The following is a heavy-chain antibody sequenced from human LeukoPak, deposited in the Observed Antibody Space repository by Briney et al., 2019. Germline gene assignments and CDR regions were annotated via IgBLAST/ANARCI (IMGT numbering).Heavy chain of an antibody. J-gene: IGHJ4*02. CDR1: GGSFSGYY. D-gene: IGHD3-22*01. CDR2: INHSGST. Sequence: LVKPSETLSLTCAVYGGSFSGYYWSWIRQPPGKGLEWIGEINHSGSTNYNPSLKSRVTISVDTSKNQFSLKLSSVTAADTAVYYCARDLYYYDSSGGQGYWGQGTLVTVSS. CDR3: ARDLYYYDSSGGQGY. V-gene: IGHV4-34*01.